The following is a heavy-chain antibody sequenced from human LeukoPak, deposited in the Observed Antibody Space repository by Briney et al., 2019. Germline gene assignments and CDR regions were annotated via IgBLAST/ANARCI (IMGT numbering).Heavy chain of an antibody. CDR3: ARDAAYDIVVVPAALSGAFDI. D-gene: IGHD2-2*01. Sequence: PGGSLRPSCAASGFTFSSYAMHWVRQAPGKGLEWVAVISYDGSNKYYADSVKGRFTISRDNSKNTLYLQMNSLRAEDTAVYYCARDAAYDIVVVPAALSGAFDIWGQGTMVTVSS. V-gene: IGHV3-30-3*01. J-gene: IGHJ3*02. CDR2: ISYDGSNK. CDR1: GFTFSSYA.